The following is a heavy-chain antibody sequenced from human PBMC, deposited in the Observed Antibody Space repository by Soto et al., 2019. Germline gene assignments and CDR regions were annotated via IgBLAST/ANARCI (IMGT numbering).Heavy chain of an antibody. Sequence: PSETLSLTCTVSGGSISSGDYYWSWIRQPPGKGLEWIGYIYYSGSTYYNPSLKSRVTISVDTSKNQFSLKLSSVTAADTAVYYCARAPEIAARPYVAWFDPWGQGTLVTVSS. V-gene: IGHV4-30-4*01. J-gene: IGHJ5*02. CDR3: ARAPEIAARPYVAWFDP. CDR1: GGSISSGDYY. CDR2: IYYSGST. D-gene: IGHD6-6*01.